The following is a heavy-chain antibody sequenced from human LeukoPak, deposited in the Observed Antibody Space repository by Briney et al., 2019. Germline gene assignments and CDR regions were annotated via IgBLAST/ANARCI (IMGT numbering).Heavy chain of an antibody. V-gene: IGHV3-30*18. Sequence: GRSLRLSCAASGFTFSSYGMHWVRQAPGKGLEWVAVILYDGSNKYYADSVKGRFTISRDNSKNTLYLQMNSLRAEDTAVYYCAKGLRFLEWLAYFDYWGQGTLVTVSS. CDR3: AKGLRFLEWLAYFDY. CDR1: GFTFSSYG. CDR2: ILYDGSNK. J-gene: IGHJ4*02. D-gene: IGHD3-3*01.